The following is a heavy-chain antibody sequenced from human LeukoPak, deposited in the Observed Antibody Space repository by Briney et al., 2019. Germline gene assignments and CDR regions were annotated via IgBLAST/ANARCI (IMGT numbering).Heavy chain of an antibody. J-gene: IGHJ4*02. Sequence: ASVKVSCKASGGTFSSYGISWVRQAPGQGLEWMGWISPNSGDTRYAQKFQGRVTMTRGTSINTAYMELTSLRSDDTAVYYCVREPDGSSPFDYWGQGTLVTVSS. D-gene: IGHD3-10*01. CDR1: GGTFSSYG. CDR2: ISPNSGDT. V-gene: IGHV1-2*02. CDR3: VREPDGSSPFDY.